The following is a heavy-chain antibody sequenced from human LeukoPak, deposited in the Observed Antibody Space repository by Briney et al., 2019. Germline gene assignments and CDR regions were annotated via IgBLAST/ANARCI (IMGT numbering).Heavy chain of an antibody. CDR3: ARGTFLRFLEWYKTRPRGYYGMDV. CDR2: ISAYNGNT. CDR1: GYTFTSYG. V-gene: IGHV1-18*01. D-gene: IGHD3-3*01. Sequence: GASVKVSCKASGYTFTSYGISWVRQAPGQGLEWMGWISAYNGNTNYAQKFQGRVTMTRNTSISTAYMELSSLRSEDTAVYYCARGTFLRFLEWYKTRPRGYYGMDVWGQGTTVTVSS. J-gene: IGHJ6*02.